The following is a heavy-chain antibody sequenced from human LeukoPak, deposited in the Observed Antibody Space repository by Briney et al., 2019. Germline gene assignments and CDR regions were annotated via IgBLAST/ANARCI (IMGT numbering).Heavy chain of an antibody. D-gene: IGHD1-26*01. Sequence: GGSLRLSCAASGFTFSSYWMSWVRQAPGKGLEWVANIKEDGSENYYVDSVKGRFTISRDNAKNSLSLQMNSLRAEDTAVYYCARDRPGGSYDYWGQGTLVTVSS. CDR3: ARDRPGGSYDY. J-gene: IGHJ4*02. CDR2: IKEDGSEN. V-gene: IGHV3-7*05. CDR1: GFTFSSYW.